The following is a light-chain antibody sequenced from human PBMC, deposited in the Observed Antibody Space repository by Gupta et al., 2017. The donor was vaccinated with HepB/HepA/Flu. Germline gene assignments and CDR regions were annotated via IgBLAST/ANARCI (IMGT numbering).Light chain of an antibody. V-gene: IGKV1-27*01. CDR3: HKYNSVP. Sequence: DTQMTQSPASLSASVGDRVTITCRASQGTSNYLAWYQQKPGKVPKLLIYAASTLQSGVPSRFSGSGSGTDVTLTISSLQPEDVATYYCHKYNSVPFGQGTKVEIK. CDR2: AAS. J-gene: IGKJ1*01. CDR1: QGTSNY.